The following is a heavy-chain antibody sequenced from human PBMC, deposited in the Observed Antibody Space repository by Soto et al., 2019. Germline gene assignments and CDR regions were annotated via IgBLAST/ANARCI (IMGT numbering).Heavy chain of an antibody. CDR3: ARAPHPHIVVVIAFEDYYYGMDV. Sequence: QVQLVQFGAEVKKPGSSVKVSCKASGGTFSSYAISWVRQAPGQGLEWMGGIIPIFGTANYAQKFQGRVTITADKSTSTAYMELSSLRSEDTAVYYCARAPHPHIVVVIAFEDYYYGMDVWGQGTTVTVSS. CDR2: IIPIFGTA. J-gene: IGHJ6*02. D-gene: IGHD2-21*01. CDR1: GGTFSSYA. V-gene: IGHV1-69*06.